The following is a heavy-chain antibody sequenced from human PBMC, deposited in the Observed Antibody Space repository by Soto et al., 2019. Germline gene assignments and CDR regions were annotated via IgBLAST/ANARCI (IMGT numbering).Heavy chain of an antibody. D-gene: IGHD3-3*01. CDR3: ARGRITIFGVVMGLDY. J-gene: IGHJ4*02. V-gene: IGHV1-69*13. CDR1: GGTFSSYA. Sequence: SVKVSCKASGGTFSSYAISWVRQAPGQGLEWMGGIIPIFGTANYAQKFQGRVTITADESTSTAYMELSSLRSDDTAVYYCARGRITIFGVVMGLDYWGQGTLVTVSS. CDR2: IIPIFGTA.